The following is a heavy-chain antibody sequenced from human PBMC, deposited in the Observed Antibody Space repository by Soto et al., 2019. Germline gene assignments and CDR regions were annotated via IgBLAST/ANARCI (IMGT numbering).Heavy chain of an antibody. V-gene: IGHV3-7*05. CDR1: EFTFSTYW. Sequence: HPGGSLRLSCAASEFTFSTYWMTWVRQAPGKGLEWVANIEGDGNEKNYVDSVKGRFTVSRDNAKRSLYLQMNSLRVEDTAVYYCVRGLYTGSPHFFYWGQGMLVTVSS. CDR2: IEGDGNEK. D-gene: IGHD1-1*01. J-gene: IGHJ4*02. CDR3: VRGLYTGSPHFFY.